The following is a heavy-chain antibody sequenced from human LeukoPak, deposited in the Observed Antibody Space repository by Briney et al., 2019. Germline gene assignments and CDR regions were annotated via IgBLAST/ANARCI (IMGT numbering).Heavy chain of an antibody. D-gene: IGHD3-22*01. V-gene: IGHV3-53*01. Sequence: GGSLRLSCAASGFTVGTHYMSWVRQAPGKGLEWVSVIWSGGRTDYADSVKGRFIISRDNSKNTLYLRMNSLRAEDTAVYYCARDRYSSGYYENWGQGTLVTVSS. CDR3: ARDRYSSGYYEN. CDR1: GFTVGTHY. CDR2: IWSGGRT. J-gene: IGHJ4*02.